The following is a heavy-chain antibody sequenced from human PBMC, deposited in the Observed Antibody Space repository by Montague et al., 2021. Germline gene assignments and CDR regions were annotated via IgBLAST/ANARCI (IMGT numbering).Heavy chain of an antibody. D-gene: IGHD3-10*01. J-gene: IGHJ3*02. V-gene: IGHV4-4*07. CDR1: GDSISSYEYY. CDR2: VYKRGDT. Sequence: SETLSRTCSVSGDSISSYEYYWTWIRQPAGRGLEWIGRVYKRGDTNTNPSLRSRLTLSVDTSKNHFSLTLTSVTAADTAVYFCARDSPVVEPWVGEHKGAFDIWGQGTMVTVSS. CDR3: ARDSPVVEPWVGEHKGAFDI.